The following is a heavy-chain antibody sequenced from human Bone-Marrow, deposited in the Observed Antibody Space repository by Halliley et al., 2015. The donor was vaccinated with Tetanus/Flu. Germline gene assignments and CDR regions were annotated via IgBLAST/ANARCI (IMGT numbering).Heavy chain of an antibody. V-gene: IGHV5-10-1*01. Sequence: EVQLVQSGAEVKEPGESLRISCKTSGFSITGYWISWVRQMPGKGLEWMGRIDPSDSYTDYSPSFEGHVTISLDKSIDTAYLQWSSLKASDTAMYYCAGPVLRWPTRDAFEIWGQGTMVTVSS. CDR3: AGPVLRWPTRDAFEI. CDR1: GFSITGYW. D-gene: IGHD2-15*01. CDR2: IDPSDSYT. J-gene: IGHJ3*02.